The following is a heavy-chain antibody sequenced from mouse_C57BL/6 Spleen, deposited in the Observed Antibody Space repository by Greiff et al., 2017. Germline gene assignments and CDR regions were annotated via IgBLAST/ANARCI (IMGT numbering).Heavy chain of an antibody. CDR2: ISSGSSPI. J-gene: IGHJ3*01. CDR1: GFTFSDYG. V-gene: IGHV5-17*01. D-gene: IGHD4-1*01. Sequence: EVKLMESGGGLVKPGGSLKLSCAASGFTFSDYGMHWVRQAPEKGLEWVAYISSGSSPIYYAETVKGRFTISRDNAKNTLFLQMTSLRSEDTAMYYCARGTAWFAYWGQGTLVTVSA. CDR3: ARGTAWFAY.